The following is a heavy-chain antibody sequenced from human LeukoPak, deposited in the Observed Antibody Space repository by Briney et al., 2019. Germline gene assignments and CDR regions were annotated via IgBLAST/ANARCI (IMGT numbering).Heavy chain of an antibody. D-gene: IGHD2-2*01. CDR2: MQYDGSEE. CDR1: GFSFSTYG. V-gene: IGHV3-30*02. CDR3: AGKAAAYYFVY. J-gene: IGHJ4*02. Sequence: PGGSLRLSRAASGFSFSTYGMHWVRQAPGKGLEWVTFMQYDGSEEYYADSVKGRFTISRDNSKNTLYLQMDSLRGEDTAVYYCAGKAAAYYFVYWGQGTLVTVSS.